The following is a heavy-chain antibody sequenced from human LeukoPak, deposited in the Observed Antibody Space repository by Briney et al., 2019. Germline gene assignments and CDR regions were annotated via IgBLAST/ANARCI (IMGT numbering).Heavy chain of an antibody. Sequence: ASAKVSCKASGYTFSSYGISWLRQAPGQGLEWMGWIGPWNGNTNNAQKFQGRVTMTTDTSTSTLYMDLRSLRSDDTAVYYCARDNGHKSVDYWGQGTLVTVSS. CDR1: GYTFSSYG. V-gene: IGHV1-18*01. J-gene: IGHJ4*02. CDR2: IGPWNGNT. D-gene: IGHD2-21*01. CDR3: ARDNGHKSVDY.